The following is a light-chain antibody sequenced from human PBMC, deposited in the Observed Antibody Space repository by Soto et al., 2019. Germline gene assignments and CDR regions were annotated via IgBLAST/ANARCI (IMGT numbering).Light chain of an antibody. V-gene: IGLV2-14*03. CDR2: EVT. CDR3: SSYSPSATLV. CDR1: TSDIGDYNY. J-gene: IGLJ3*02. Sequence: QSALTQPASVSGSPGQSITISCTGLTSDIGDYNYVSWYQQHPGKAPKLMIYEVTNRPSGISSRFSGSKTGITASLTISGLPADDEADYYCSSYSPSATLVFGGGTKLTVL.